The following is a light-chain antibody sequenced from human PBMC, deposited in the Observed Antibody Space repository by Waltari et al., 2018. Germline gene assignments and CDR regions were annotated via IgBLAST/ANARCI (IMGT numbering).Light chain of an antibody. CDR3: CSYAGNYLRV. J-gene: IGLJ2*01. CDR1: SSDVGYYNY. V-gene: IGLV2-11*01. Sequence: QSALTQPRSVSGSPGQSVTIACTGTSSDVGYYNYVSWYKQHPGKAPKLMIYDVTERPSGVPDRFSGSKSGNTASLTISGLQAEDEADYYCCSYAGNYLRVFGGGTKLTVL. CDR2: DVT.